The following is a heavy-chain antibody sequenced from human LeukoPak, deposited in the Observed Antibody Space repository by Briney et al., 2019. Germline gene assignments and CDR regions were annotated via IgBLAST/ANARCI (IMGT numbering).Heavy chain of an antibody. V-gene: IGHV5-51*01. CDR2: IYPGDSET. J-gene: IGHJ4*02. D-gene: IGHD1-26*01. Sequence: PGESLKISCTGLEYTFSNYWIAWVRQMPGKGLEWMAIIYPGDSETRYSPSFQGQVTISADKSISTAYLQWSSLKASDTAMYYCTRLSSGALTYFFDYWGQGTLVTVSS. CDR1: EYTFSNYW. CDR3: TRLSSGALTYFFDY.